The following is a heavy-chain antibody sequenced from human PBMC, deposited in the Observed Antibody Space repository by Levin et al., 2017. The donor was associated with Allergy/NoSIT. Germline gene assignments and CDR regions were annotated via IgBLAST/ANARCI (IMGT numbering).Heavy chain of an antibody. CDR2: ISSSSSYI. CDR1: GFTFSSYS. Sequence: GGSLRLSCAASGFTFSSYSMNWVRQAPGKGLEWVSSISSSSSYIYYADSVKGRFTISRDNAKNSLYLQMNSLRAEDTAVYYCARDPIIPAAIGDDAFDIWGQGTMVTVSS. D-gene: IGHD2-2*02. CDR3: ARDPIIPAAIGDDAFDI. J-gene: IGHJ3*02. V-gene: IGHV3-21*01.